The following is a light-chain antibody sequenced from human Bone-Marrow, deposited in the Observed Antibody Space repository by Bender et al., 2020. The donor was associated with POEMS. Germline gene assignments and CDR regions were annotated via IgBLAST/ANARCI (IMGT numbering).Light chain of an antibody. V-gene: IGLV1-40*01. CDR3: QSYDRRLNAYV. CDR1: GSNIGAGYD. CDR2: GNT. J-gene: IGLJ1*01. Sequence: QSVLTQPPSVSGAPGQRVSIPCTGSGSNIGAGYDVHWYQHRPGTAPKLPISGNTYRPSGVPDRFSGSKSGTSASLAIAGLQAEDEADYYCQSYDRRLNAYVFGTGTRVIVL.